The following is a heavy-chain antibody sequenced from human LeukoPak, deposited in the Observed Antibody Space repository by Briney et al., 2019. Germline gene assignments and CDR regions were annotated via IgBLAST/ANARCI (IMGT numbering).Heavy chain of an antibody. CDR1: GYTFTNYD. CDR3: ASTYYYDSSGYYYFDY. V-gene: IGHV1-8*01. Sequence: ASVKVSCKPSGYTFTNYDINWVRQATGQGLEWMGWMSPNNGNTGYAQKFQGRVTMTRDTSINTAYMELSSLRSEDTAVYYCASTYYYDSSGYYYFDYWGQGTLVTVSS. J-gene: IGHJ4*02. CDR2: MSPNNGNT. D-gene: IGHD3-22*01.